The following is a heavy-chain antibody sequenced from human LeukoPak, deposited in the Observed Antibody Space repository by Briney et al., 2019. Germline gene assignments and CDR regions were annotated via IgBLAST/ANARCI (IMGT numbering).Heavy chain of an antibody. D-gene: IGHD3-22*01. V-gene: IGHV1-69-2*01. CDR2: VDPEDGET. J-gene: IGHJ3*02. Sequence: ASVKISCKVSGYTFTDYYMHWVQQAPGKGLEWMGLVDPEDGETIYAEKFQGRVTITADTSTDTAYMELSSLRSEDTAVYYCATDLRVTMIVGAFDIWGQGTVVTVSS. CDR3: ATDLRVTMIVGAFDI. CDR1: GYTFTDYY.